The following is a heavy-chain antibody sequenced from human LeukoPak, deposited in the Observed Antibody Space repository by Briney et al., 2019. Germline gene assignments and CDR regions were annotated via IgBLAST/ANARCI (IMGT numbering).Heavy chain of an antibody. CDR3: TKTQVGVTFGLDY. J-gene: IGHJ4*02. CDR1: GFTFSNHA. V-gene: IGHV3-23*01. CDR2: ISGSGAST. Sequence: GGSLRLSCVASGFTFSNHAMNWVRQAPGMGPEWVSAISGSGASTYYADSVKGRLTISRDNSKNTLYLQMNSLRVEDTAVYYCTKTQVGVTFGLDYWGQGTLVTVSS. D-gene: IGHD1-26*01.